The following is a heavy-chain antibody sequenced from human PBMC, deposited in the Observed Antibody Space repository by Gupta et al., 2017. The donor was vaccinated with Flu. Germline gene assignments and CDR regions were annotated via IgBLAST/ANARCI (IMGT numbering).Heavy chain of an antibody. D-gene: IGHD3-22*01. CDR1: GGSISSYY. V-gene: IGHV4-4*07. Sequence: QVQLQESGPGLVKPSETLSLTCTVSGGSISSYYWSWIRQPAGKGLEWIGRIYTSGSTNYNPSLKSRVTMSVDTSKNQFSLKLSSVTAADTAVYYCARERETYDSSGYYHSFDYWGQGTLVTVSS. CDR2: IYTSGST. CDR3: ARERETYDSSGYYHSFDY. J-gene: IGHJ4*02.